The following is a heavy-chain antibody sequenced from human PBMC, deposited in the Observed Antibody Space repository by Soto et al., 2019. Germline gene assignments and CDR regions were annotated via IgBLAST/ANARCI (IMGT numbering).Heavy chain of an antibody. V-gene: IGHV5-10-1*01. CDR2: IDPSDSYT. Sequence: GESLTTACDGSGYSFTSYGIIWVFQMPGKGLEWMGRIDPSDSYTNYSPSFQGHVTISADKSISTAYLQWSSLKASDTAMYYCARPGGYGGYDTTYYYYGMDVWGQGTTVTVSS. J-gene: IGHJ6*01. CDR1: GYSFTSYG. CDR3: ARPGGYGGYDTTYYYYGMDV. D-gene: IGHD5-12*01.